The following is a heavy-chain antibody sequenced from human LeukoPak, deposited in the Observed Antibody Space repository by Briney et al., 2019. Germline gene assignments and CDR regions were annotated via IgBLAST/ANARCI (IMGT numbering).Heavy chain of an antibody. CDR1: GFTFTTYW. D-gene: IGHD3-10*01. CDR2: VNQDGTEK. V-gene: IGHV3-7*01. CDR3: AKVAKYYYGSETYYFFEH. Sequence: GESLRLSCAASGFTFTTYWMTWVRQAPGKGLEWVANVNQDGTEKYYVDSVKGRFTISRDNAKNSLYLQMNSLRVEDTAVYYCAKVAKYYYGSETYYFFEHWGQGTPVTASS. J-gene: IGHJ4*02.